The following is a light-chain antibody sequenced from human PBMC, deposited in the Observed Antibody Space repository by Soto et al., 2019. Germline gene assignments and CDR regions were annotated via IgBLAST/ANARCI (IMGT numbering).Light chain of an antibody. Sequence: EIVLTQSPGTLSLSPGERATLCCRASQSVSSSYLAWYQNKPGQAPRLLIYGASSRATGIPDRFSGSGSGTDFTLTISRLEPEDFAVYYCQQYGTSPLTFGGGTKVEI. CDR2: GAS. J-gene: IGKJ4*01. V-gene: IGKV3-20*01. CDR3: QQYGTSPLT. CDR1: QSVSSSY.